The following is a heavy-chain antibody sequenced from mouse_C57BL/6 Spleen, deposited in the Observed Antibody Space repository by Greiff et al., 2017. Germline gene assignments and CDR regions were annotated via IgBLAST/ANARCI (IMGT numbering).Heavy chain of an antibody. Sequence: QVQLQQPGAELVRPGSSVKLSCKASGYTFTSYWMHWVKQRPIQGLEWIGNIDPSDSETHYNQKFKDKATLTVDTSSSTAYMQLSSLTSEDSAVYYCARHYYGSSYAMGYWGQGTSVTVSS. D-gene: IGHD1-1*01. CDR1: GYTFTSYW. V-gene: IGHV1-52*01. CDR2: IDPSDSET. J-gene: IGHJ4*01. CDR3: ARHYYGSSYAMGY.